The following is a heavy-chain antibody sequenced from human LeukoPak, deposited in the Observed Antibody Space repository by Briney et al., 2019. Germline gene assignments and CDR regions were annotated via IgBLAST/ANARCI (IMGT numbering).Heavy chain of an antibody. CDR3: ARTTEGGYTYDYFYYYYMDV. J-gene: IGHJ6*03. V-gene: IGHV4-4*07. D-gene: IGHD5-18*01. CDR1: GGSISSYY. CDR2: IYTSGST. Sequence: PSETLSLTCTVSGGSISSYYWSWIRQPAGKGLEWIGRIYTSGSTNYNPSLKSRVTMSVDTSKNQFSLKLSSVTAADTAVYFCARTTEGGYTYDYFYYYYMDVWGKGTTVTISS.